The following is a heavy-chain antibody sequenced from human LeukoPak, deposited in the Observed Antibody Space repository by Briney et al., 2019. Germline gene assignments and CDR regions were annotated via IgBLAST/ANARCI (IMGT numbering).Heavy chain of an antibody. CDR2: IYYSGST. D-gene: IGHD4-17*01. V-gene: IGHV4-59*01. J-gene: IGHJ4*02. CDR1: GGSISSYY. CDR3: ARVDYGFFDY. Sequence: SETLSLTCTVSGGSISSYYWSWIRQPPGKGLEWIGYIYYSGSTNYNPSLKSRVTMSVDTSKNQFSLKLSSVTAADTAVYYCARVDYGFFDYWGQGTLVTVSS.